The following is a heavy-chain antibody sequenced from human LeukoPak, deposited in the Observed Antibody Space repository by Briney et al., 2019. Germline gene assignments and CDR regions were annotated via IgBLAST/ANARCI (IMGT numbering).Heavy chain of an antibody. Sequence: PGGSLRLSCAASGLSFSFYAMSWVRQAPGKGLEWVSSISGGGAGTYYADSVRGRFTISRDNSKNTLYLQMNSLRAEDTAVYYCAKGTLGITMGKWGQGTLVTVSS. CDR3: AKGTLGITMGK. CDR2: ISGGGAGT. D-gene: IGHD3-10*01. CDR1: GLSFSFYA. V-gene: IGHV3-23*01. J-gene: IGHJ4*02.